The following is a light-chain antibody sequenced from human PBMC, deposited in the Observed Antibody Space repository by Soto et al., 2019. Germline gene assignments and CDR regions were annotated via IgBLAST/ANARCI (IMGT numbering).Light chain of an antibody. Sequence: DIQLTQSPSTLSGSVGDRVTITCRASQTISSWLAWYQQKPGKAPKLLIYKASTLKSGVPSRFSGSGSGTEFTLTISSLEPEDFAVYYCQQRSIRPLMYTLGQGTRLEIK. CDR2: KAS. V-gene: IGKV1-5*03. J-gene: IGKJ5*01. CDR3: QQRSIRPLMYT. CDR1: QTISSW.